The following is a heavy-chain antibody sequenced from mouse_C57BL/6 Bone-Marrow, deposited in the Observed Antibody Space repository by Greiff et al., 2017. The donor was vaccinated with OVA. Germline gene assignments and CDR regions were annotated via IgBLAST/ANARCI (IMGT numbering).Heavy chain of an antibody. J-gene: IGHJ4*01. CDR3: ARSHYEGYYYAMDY. Sequence: QVTLKESGPGILQSSQTLSLTCSFSGFSLSTSGMGVSWIRQPSGKGLEWLAHIYWDDDKRYNPSLKSRLTISKDTSRNQVFLKITSVDTADTATYYCARSHYEGYYYAMDYWGQGTSVTVSS. V-gene: IGHV8-12*01. CDR2: IYWDDDK. CDR1: GFSLSTSGMG. D-gene: IGHD2-4*01.